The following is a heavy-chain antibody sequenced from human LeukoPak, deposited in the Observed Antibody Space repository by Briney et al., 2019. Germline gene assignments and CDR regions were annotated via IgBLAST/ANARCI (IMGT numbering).Heavy chain of an antibody. J-gene: IGHJ6*03. CDR3: ARDSGLGHYYYYYYMDV. Sequence: ASVKVSCKVSGYTLTELSMHWVRQAPGKGLEWMGGFDPEDGETIYAQKFQGRVTMTEDASTDTAYMELSSLRSEDTAVYYCARDSGLGHYYYYYYMDVWGKGTTVTVSS. CDR2: FDPEDGET. V-gene: IGHV1-24*01. D-gene: IGHD6-19*01. CDR1: GYTLTELS.